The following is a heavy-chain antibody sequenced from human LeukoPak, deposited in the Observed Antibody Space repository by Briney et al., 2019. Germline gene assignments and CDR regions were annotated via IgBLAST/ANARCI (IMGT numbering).Heavy chain of an antibody. D-gene: IGHD6-19*01. V-gene: IGHV3-30-3*01. CDR1: GFIFSNYA. CDR3: ARDVGVAVAPYYYYYGMDV. J-gene: IGHJ6*02. CDR2: ISNDGSNK. Sequence: GGSLRLSYAASGFIFSNYALYWVRQAPGKGLEWVAVISNDGSNKYYADSVKGRFTISRDNSKKTLYLQMNSLRVEDTAVYHCARDVGVAVAPYYYYYGMDVWGQGTTLTVSS.